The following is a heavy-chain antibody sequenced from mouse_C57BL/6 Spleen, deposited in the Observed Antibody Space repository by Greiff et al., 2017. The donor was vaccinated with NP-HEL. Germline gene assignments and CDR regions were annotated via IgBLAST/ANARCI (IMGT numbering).Heavy chain of an antibody. J-gene: IGHJ4*01. D-gene: IGHD1-3*01. CDR1: GFTFSDYY. V-gene: IGHV5-12*01. Sequence: EVHLVESGGGLVQPGGSLKLSCAASGFTFSDYYMYWVRQTPEKRLEWVAYISNGGGSTYYPDTVKGRFTISRDNAKNTLYLQMSRLKSEDTAMYYCARPGVKGGYYAMDYWGQGTSVTVSS. CDR3: ARPGVKGGYYAMDY. CDR2: ISNGGGST.